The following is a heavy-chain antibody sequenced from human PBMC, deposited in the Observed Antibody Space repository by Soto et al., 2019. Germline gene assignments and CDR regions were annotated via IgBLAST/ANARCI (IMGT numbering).Heavy chain of an antibody. Sequence: QVQLVQSGAEVKKPGASVKASCKASGYTFTSYAMHWVRQAPGQRLEWMGWINAGNGNTKYSQKLQGRVTITRDTSASTAYMELSSLRSEDTAVYYCARWVGGNYFHYWGQGTLVTVSS. CDR1: GYTFTSYA. V-gene: IGHV1-3*01. CDR2: INAGNGNT. J-gene: IGHJ4*02. CDR3: ARWVGGNYFHY. D-gene: IGHD1-26*01.